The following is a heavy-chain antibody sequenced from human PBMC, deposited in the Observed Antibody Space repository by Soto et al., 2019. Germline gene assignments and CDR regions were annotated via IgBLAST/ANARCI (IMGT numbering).Heavy chain of an antibody. V-gene: IGHV4-59*01. CDR2: IYYSGST. CDR1: GGSISSYY. D-gene: IGHD5-12*01. CDR3: ATSRYSGYDSFFDY. Sequence: PSETLSLTCTVSGGSISSYYWSWIRQPPGKGLEWIGYIYYSGSTNYNPSLKSRVTISVDTSKNQFSLKLSSVTAADTAVYYCATSRYSGYDSFFDYWGQGTLVTVSS. J-gene: IGHJ4*02.